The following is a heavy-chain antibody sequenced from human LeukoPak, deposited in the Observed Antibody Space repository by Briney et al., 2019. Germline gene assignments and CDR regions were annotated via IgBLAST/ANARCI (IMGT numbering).Heavy chain of an antibody. Sequence: ASVKVSCKASGGTFSSYALSWVRQAPGQGLEWMGVIIPILDTAKYAQKFQGRVTITADKSTNTADMELSSLRSEDTAVYYCARVAAGFRGIAAAGYNAFDIWGQGTMVTVSS. CDR2: IIPILDTA. V-gene: IGHV1-69*06. J-gene: IGHJ3*02. CDR3: ARVAAGFRGIAAAGYNAFDI. CDR1: GGTFSSYA. D-gene: IGHD6-13*01.